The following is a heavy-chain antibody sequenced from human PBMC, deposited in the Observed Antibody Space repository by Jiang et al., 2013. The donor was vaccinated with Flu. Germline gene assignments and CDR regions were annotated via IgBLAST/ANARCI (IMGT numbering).Heavy chain of an antibody. CDR3: ARWIQLWPHHAFDI. J-gene: IGHJ3*02. D-gene: IGHD5-18*01. V-gene: IGHV6-1*01. Sequence: TSQTLSLTCAISGDSVSSSTAAWNWIRHSPSRGLEWLGRTYYRSEWHTDYAVSVRSRITINADTSKNQFSLQLNSVTPEDTAVYYCARWIQLWPHHAFDIWGQGTMVTVSS. CDR2: TYYRSEWHT. CDR1: GDSVSSSTAA.